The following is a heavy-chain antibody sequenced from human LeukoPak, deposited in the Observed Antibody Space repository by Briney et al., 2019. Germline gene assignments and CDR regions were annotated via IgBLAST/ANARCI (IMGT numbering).Heavy chain of an antibody. Sequence: SETLSLTCTVSGGSISSSSYYWGWIRQPPGKGLEWIGSIYYSGSTYYNPSLKSRVTISVDTSKNQFSLKLSSVTAADTAVYYCGRVLWFGESRFDPWGQGTLVTVSS. V-gene: IGHV4-39*07. CDR2: IYYSGST. CDR3: GRVLWFGESRFDP. J-gene: IGHJ5*02. D-gene: IGHD3-10*01. CDR1: GGSISSSSYY.